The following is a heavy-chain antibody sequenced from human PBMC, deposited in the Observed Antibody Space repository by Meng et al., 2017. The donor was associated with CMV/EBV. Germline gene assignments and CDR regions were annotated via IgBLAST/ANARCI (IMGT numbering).Heavy chain of an antibody. CDR3: ARVGIYYDFWSGSPTGGWFDP. Sequence: ASVKVSCKAAGYTFTSYDINWVRQATGQGLEWMGWMNPNSGNTGYAQKFQGRVTITRNTSISTAYMELSSLRSEDTAVYYCARVGIYYDFWSGSPTGGWFDPWGQGTLVTVSS. CDR1: GYTFTSYD. J-gene: IGHJ5*02. V-gene: IGHV1-8*03. D-gene: IGHD3-3*01. CDR2: MNPNSGNT.